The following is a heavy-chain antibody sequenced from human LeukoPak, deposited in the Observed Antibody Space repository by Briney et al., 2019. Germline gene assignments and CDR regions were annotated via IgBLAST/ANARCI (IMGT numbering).Heavy chain of an antibody. J-gene: IGHJ5*02. CDR3: ARIAAAGINIWFDP. V-gene: IGHV4-31*03. Sequence: SQTLSLTCTVSGGSISSGGYYWSWIRQHPGKGLEWIGYIYYSGSTYYNPSLKSRVTISVDTSKNQFSLKLSSVTAADTAVYYYARIAAAGINIWFDPWGQGTLVTVSS. CDR1: GGSISSGGYY. CDR2: IYYSGST. D-gene: IGHD6-13*01.